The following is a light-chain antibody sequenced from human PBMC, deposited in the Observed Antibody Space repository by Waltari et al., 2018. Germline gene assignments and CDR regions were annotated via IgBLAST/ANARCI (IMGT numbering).Light chain of an antibody. CDR1: QSVDSFY. J-gene: IGKJ3*01. CDR3: QQYGAARYT. CDR2: GAS. Sequence: EIVLTQSPGTLSVSPGESATLSCRTSQSVDSFYISWYQQKPGQAPRLIILGASSRATGVPDRFRGSGSGTHFTLTISRLEPEDFAVYYCQQYGAARYTFGPGTRLDLK. V-gene: IGKV3-20*01.